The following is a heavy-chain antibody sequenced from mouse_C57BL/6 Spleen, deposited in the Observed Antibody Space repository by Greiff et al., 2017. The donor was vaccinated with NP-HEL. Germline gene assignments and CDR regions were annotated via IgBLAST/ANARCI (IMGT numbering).Heavy chain of an antibody. Sequence: EVQLQQSGPELVKPGASVKISCKASGYTFTDYYMNWVKQSHGKSLEWIGDINPNNGGTSYNQKFKGKATLTVDKSSSTAYMELRSLTSEDSAVYYCARGGTAVAWFAYWGQGTLVTVSA. D-gene: IGHD3-3*01. CDR3: ARGGTAVAWFAY. CDR2: INPNNGGT. CDR1: GYTFTDYY. V-gene: IGHV1-26*01. J-gene: IGHJ3*01.